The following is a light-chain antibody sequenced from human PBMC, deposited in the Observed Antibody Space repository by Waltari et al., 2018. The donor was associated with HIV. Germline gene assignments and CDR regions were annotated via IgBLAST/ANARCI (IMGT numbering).Light chain of an antibody. CDR2: DVS. J-gene: IGLJ3*02. Sequence: QSALTQPASVSGSPGQSLTIPCTGTSSDVGGYNYVSLYQQHPGKAPKLMIYDVSNRPSGVSNRFSGSKSGNTASLTISGLRAEDEADYYCSSYTSSSTWVFGGGTKLTVL. CDR1: SSDVGGYNY. V-gene: IGLV2-14*01. CDR3: SSYTSSSTWV.